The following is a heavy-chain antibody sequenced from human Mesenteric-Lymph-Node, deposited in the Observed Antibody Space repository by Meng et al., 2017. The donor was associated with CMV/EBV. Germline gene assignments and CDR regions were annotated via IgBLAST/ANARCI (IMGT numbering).Heavy chain of an antibody. V-gene: IGHV5-51*01. CDR3: ARHYYDILTGYYYFDY. CDR1: GYSFISYW. J-gene: IGHJ4*02. Sequence: GESLKISCKGSGYSFISYWIAWVRQTPGKGLEWMGIIYPGDSDTSYSPSFQGQVTISADKSISTAYLQWSSLKASDTAMYYCARHYYDILTGYYYFDYWGQGTLVTVSS. D-gene: IGHD3-9*01. CDR2: IYPGDSDT.